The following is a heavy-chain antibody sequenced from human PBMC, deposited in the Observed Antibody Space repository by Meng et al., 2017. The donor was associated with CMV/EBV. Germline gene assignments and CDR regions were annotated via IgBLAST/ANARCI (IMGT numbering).Heavy chain of an antibody. Sequence: SGYTFSSYYMHWVRQAPGQGLEWMGIINPSGGSTSYAQTFQGRVTMTRDTSTSTVYMEMSSLRSEDTAVYYCARDRYPAYDSSGYYCYWGQGTLVTVSS. CDR3: ARDRYPAYDSSGYYCY. CDR1: GYTFSSYY. V-gene: IGHV1-46*01. D-gene: IGHD3-22*01. CDR2: INPSGGST. J-gene: IGHJ4*02.